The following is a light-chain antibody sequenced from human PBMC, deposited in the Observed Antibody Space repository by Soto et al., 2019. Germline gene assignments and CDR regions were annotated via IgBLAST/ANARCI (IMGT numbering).Light chain of an antibody. CDR2: DAS. J-gene: IGKJ5*01. V-gene: IGKV1-33*01. Sequence: DIHITHSPSSLSSSVLYRFTMTCRASQDIRYYLNLFQQKPGKAPKVLIYDASRLETGVPSRFSGSGSGTHFSLAISSLQPEDIATYYCQQYDSLPITFGQGTRLEIK. CDR1: QDIRYY. CDR3: QQYDSLPIT.